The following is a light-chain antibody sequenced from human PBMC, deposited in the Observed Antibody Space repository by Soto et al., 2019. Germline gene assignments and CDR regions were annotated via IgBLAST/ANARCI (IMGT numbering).Light chain of an antibody. CDR2: DVT. CDR1: SSDIGGYNY. J-gene: IGLJ1*01. V-gene: IGLV2-11*01. CDR3: CSYADSSPYV. Sequence: QSALTQPRSVSGSPGQSVTISCTGTSSDIGGYNYVSWCQQHPGKAPTLMIYDVTKRPSGVPDRFSGSKSGNTASLTISGLQAVDEADYYCCSYADSSPYVFGTGTKLTVL.